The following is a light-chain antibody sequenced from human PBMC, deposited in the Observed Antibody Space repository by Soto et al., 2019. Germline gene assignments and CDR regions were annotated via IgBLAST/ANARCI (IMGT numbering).Light chain of an antibody. CDR3: QVWESGVDYV. CDR2: DSY. CDR1: NIGSKH. V-gene: IGLV3-21*02. J-gene: IGLJ1*01. Sequence: SYELTQPPSVSVAPGQTARIPCGRDNIGSKHVQWYQQKPGQAPLLVIYDSYDRPSGIPERFSASDSGNTATLTISRVEVGDEADYYCQVWESGVDYVFGTGTKLTVL.